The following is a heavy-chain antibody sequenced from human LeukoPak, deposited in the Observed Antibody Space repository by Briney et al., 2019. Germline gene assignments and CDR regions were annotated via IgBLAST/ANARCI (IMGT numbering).Heavy chain of an antibody. D-gene: IGHD3-22*01. CDR2: FYTSGST. CDR3: AREALIEGFYYYMDV. V-gene: IGHV4-4*07. J-gene: IGHJ6*03. Sequence: PSETLSLTCIVSGDSISSYYWSWIRQPAGKGLEWIGRFYTSGSTNYNPSLKSRVTMSVDTSQNQFSLKLSSVTAADTAAYYCAREALIEGFYYYMDVWGKGTTVAVSS. CDR1: GDSISSYY.